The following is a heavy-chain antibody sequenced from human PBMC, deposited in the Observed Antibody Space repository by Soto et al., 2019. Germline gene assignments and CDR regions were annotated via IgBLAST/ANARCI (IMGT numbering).Heavy chain of an antibody. CDR1: GYSFTSYW. V-gene: IGHV5-10-1*01. J-gene: IGHJ6*02. D-gene: IGHD3-9*01. CDR2: IDPSDSYT. CDR3: ANDRSYYDILTGYDYYYGMDV. Sequence: PGESLKISCKGSGYSFTSYWISWVRQMPGKGLEWMGRIDPSDSYTNYSPSFQGHVTISADKSISTAYLQWSSLKASDTAMYYCANDRSYYDILTGYDYYYGMDVWGQGTTVTVSS.